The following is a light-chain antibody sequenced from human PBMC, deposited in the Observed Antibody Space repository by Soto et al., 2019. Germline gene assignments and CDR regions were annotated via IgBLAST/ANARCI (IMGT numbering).Light chain of an antibody. V-gene: IGKV1-8*01. Sequence: AIRMTQSPSSFSASTGDRVTITCRASQGISSYFAWYQQKPGKAPKLLIYAASTLQSGVPSSFSGSGSGTDFTLTISCLQSEDFATYYCQQYYSYPRRFTVGPGTKADIK. CDR3: QQYYSYPRRFT. J-gene: IGKJ3*01. CDR2: AAS. CDR1: QGISSY.